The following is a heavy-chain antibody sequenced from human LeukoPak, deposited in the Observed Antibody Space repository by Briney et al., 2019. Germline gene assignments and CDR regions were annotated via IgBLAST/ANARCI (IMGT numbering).Heavy chain of an antibody. CDR2: IYYSGST. J-gene: IGHJ4*02. D-gene: IGHD3-10*01. CDR1: GGSISSNSY. V-gene: IGHV4-39*01. CDR3: ARTRYYYNSRSYGAPYYFDY. Sequence: SETLSLTCAVSGGSISSNSYWGWIRQPPGKGLEWIGSIYYSGSTYYNPSLKSRVTISVDTSKNQFSLKLSSVTAADTAVYYCARTRYYYNSRSYGAPYYFDYWGQGTLVTVSS.